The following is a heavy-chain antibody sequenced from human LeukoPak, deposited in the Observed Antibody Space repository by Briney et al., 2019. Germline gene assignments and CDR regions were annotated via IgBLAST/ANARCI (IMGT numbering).Heavy chain of an antibody. Sequence: ASVKVSCKVSGYTLTELSMHGVRQAPGKGLEWMGGFDPEDGETIYAQKFQGRVTMTEDTSTDTAYMELSSLRSEDTAVYYCATVQYPDNWFDPWGQGTLVTVSS. CDR2: FDPEDGET. CDR3: ATVQYPDNWFDP. D-gene: IGHD4-11*01. J-gene: IGHJ5*02. CDR1: GYTLTELS. V-gene: IGHV1-24*01.